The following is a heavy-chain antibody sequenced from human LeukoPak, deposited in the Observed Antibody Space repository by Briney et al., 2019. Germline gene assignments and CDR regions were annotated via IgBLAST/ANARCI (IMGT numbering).Heavy chain of an antibody. D-gene: IGHD2-2*01. J-gene: IGHJ5*02. CDR3: ARTTKYQFKWAGFDP. CDR2: INHSGSS. V-gene: IGHV4-34*01. CDR1: GGSFSGYY. Sequence: SGTLSLTCAVYGGSFSGYYWSWIRQPPGKGLEWIGEINHSGSSNYYPSLKSRVTISVDTSKNQFCLKLSSVTAADTAVYYCARTTKYQFKWAGFDPWGEGTQVTVSS.